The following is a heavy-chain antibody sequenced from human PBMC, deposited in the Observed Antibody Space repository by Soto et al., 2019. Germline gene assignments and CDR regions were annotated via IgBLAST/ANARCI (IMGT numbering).Heavy chain of an antibody. CDR3: LHGGFGEFGDD. J-gene: IGHJ4*02. V-gene: IGHV1-69*06. CDR2: IIPIFGTA. D-gene: IGHD3-10*01. Sequence: QVQLVQSGAEVKKPGSSVKVSCKASGGTFSSYAISWVRQAPGQGLEWMGGIIPIFGTANYAQKFQGRVTITADKSTSTAYMELSSLSSEDTAVYSCLHGGFGEFGDDWGQGTLVTVSS. CDR1: GGTFSSYA.